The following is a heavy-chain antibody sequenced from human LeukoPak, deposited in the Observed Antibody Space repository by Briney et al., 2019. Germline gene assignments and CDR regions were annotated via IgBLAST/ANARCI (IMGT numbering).Heavy chain of an antibody. CDR3: AKPYNSDWIYWFDP. J-gene: IGHJ5*02. CDR1: GFTFSSYA. V-gene: IGHV3-23*01. D-gene: IGHD6-19*01. Sequence: RPGGSLRLSCAASGFTFSSYAMSWVRQAPGKGLEWVSAISGSGDSTYYADSVKGRFTISRDNSKNTLDLQMNSLRAEDTAVYYCAKPYNSDWIYWFDPWGQGTLVTVSS. CDR2: ISGSGDST.